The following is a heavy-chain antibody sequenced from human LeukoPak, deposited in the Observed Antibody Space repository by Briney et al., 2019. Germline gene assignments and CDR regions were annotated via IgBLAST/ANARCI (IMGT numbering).Heavy chain of an antibody. Sequence: ASVKVSCKASGYTFTSYDINWVRQATGQGLEWMGWMNPNSGNTGYAQKFQSRVTMTRNTSISTAYMELSSLRSEDTAVYYCARLGYYDYIWGSYRYTELDYWGQGTLVTVSS. V-gene: IGHV1-8*01. CDR1: GYTFTSYD. CDR3: ARLGYYDYIWGSYRYTELDY. CDR2: MNPNSGNT. J-gene: IGHJ4*02. D-gene: IGHD3-16*02.